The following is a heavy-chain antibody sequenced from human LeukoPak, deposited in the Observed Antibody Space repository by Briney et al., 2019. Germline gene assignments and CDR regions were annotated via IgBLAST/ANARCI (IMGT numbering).Heavy chain of an antibody. CDR1: GGSIKSHF. J-gene: IGHJ4*02. CDR3: VRTNPWDLTYYFDY. D-gene: IGHD1-14*01. V-gene: IGHV4-59*11. CDR2: IFHSGST. Sequence: SETLSLTCTVSGGSIKSHFWSWVRQLPGKRLEWIGYIFHSGSTNYNPSLKSRVTISVDTSKNQFSLRLTSVTAADTAVYYCVRTNPWDLTYYFDYWGQGTLVTVSS.